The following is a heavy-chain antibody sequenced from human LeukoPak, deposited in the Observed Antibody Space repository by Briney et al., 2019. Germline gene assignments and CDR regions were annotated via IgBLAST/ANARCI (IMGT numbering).Heavy chain of an antibody. J-gene: IGHJ3*02. Sequence: SQTLSLPCVICGDSVSSNSAVCNWIRRAPSRGLEWLGRTYYRSKWYHDYAVSVNSRITINPDTSKNQFSLQLTSVTPEDTAVYYCARDRDAFDIWGLGTMVTVSS. CDR3: ARDRDAFDI. V-gene: IGHV6-1*01. CDR2: TYYRSKWYH. CDR1: GDSVSSNSAV.